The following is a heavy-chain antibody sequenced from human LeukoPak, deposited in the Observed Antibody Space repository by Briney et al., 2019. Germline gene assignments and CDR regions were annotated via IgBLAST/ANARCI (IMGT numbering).Heavy chain of an antibody. D-gene: IGHD6-6*01. CDR1: GGSFSGYY. V-gene: IGHV4-34*01. CDR3: ARWYTSSTNWFDP. Sequence: SETLSLTCAVYGGSFSGYYWSWIRQPPGKGLEWIGEINHSGSTNYNPSLKSRVTISVDTSKNQFSLKLSSVTAADPAVYYCARWYTSSTNWFDPWGQGTLVTVSS. CDR2: INHSGST. J-gene: IGHJ5*02.